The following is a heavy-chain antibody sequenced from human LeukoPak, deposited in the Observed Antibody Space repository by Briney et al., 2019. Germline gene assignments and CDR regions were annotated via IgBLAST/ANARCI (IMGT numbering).Heavy chain of an antibody. CDR3: ASDWDGRTDCFDP. CDR2: ISGRSDDE. V-gene: IGHV1-18*01. CDR1: GYTFTTYG. D-gene: IGHD1-26*01. J-gene: IGHJ5*02. Sequence: ASVKVSCKASGYTFTTYGISWVRQAPGHGLEWMGYISGRSDDENYADNFQGRLTMTTDTSTNTAYMELGSLTSDDTAVYYCASDWDGRTDCFDPWGQGTLVTVSS.